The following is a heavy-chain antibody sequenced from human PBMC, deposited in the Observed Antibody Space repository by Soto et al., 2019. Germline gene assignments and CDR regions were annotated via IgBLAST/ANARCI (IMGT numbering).Heavy chain of an antibody. CDR3: ARYCSGRRCYNGDFDI. CDR1: GCSIISCVYY. Sequence: SETLSLTCTVSGCSIISCVYYWSCIRQHPWKGLELIVYIYYSGSTYYNPSLKSRVTISVDKSKNQFSLKLSSVTAADTAVYYCARYCSGRRCYNGDFDIWGQGKMVTVSS. V-gene: IGHV4-31*03. J-gene: IGHJ3*02. CDR2: IYYSGST. D-gene: IGHD2-15*01.